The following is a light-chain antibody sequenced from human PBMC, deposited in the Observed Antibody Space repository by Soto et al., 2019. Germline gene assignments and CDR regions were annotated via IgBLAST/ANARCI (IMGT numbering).Light chain of an antibody. Sequence: QSALTQPASVSGSPGQSITISCTGTNGDLGGYNYVSWYQQYPGKAPKLMIYNVGDRPSGVSSRFSGSKSGSTASLTISGLQAEDEADYYCSSYTGSNSLVFGGGTKLTVL. CDR2: NVG. J-gene: IGLJ2*01. CDR1: NGDLGGYNY. CDR3: SSYTGSNSLV. V-gene: IGLV2-14*03.